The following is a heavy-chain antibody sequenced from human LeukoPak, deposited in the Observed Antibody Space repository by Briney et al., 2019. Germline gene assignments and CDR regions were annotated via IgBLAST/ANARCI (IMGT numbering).Heavy chain of an antibody. CDR3: AGLGYYYDSSGYYFGAFDI. J-gene: IGHJ3*02. V-gene: IGHV4-59*08. D-gene: IGHD3-22*01. Sequence: SETLSLTSTVSVGSISSNYWSWIRQPPGKGLEWIWHIYYSGNTNHNTSLKSRVNISAETSNNQFSLKLSSVTAADTARFYSAGLGYYYDSSGYYFGAFDILGEGRMVTVSS. CDR2: IYYSGNT. CDR1: VGSISSNY.